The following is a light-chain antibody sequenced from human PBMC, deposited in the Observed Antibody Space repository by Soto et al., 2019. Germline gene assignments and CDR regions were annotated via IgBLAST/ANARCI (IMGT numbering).Light chain of an antibody. CDR1: QSITNY. CDR2: IAS. J-gene: IGKJ1*01. CDR3: QQTYSFPRT. Sequence: DIQMTQSPSSLSASVGDRVTITCRASQSITNYLNWYQQKPGRAPILLIYIASSLQSGVPSRFSGSGSGTDFTLTISSLQPEDFATYYCQQTYSFPRTFGQGTKVDIK. V-gene: IGKV1-39*01.